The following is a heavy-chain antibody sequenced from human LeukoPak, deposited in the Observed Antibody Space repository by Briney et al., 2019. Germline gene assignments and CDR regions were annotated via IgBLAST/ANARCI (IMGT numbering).Heavy chain of an antibody. CDR1: GFTFSSYV. CDR3: AKDDHMITFGGVIVPFDY. V-gene: IGHV3-23*01. CDR2: ISGSGGST. D-gene: IGHD3-16*02. Sequence: GGSLRLSCAASGFTFSSYVMSWVRQAPGRGLEWVSAISGSGGSTYYADSVKGRFTISRDNSKNTLYLQMNSLRAEDTAVYYCAKDDHMITFGGVIVPFDYWGQGTLVTVSS. J-gene: IGHJ4*02.